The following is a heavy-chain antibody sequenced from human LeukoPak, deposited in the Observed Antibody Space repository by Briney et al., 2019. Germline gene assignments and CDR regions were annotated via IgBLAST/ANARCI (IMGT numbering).Heavy chain of an antibody. Sequence: GGSLRLSCAGSGFTFSSYAMNWVRQAPGKGLEWVSGISGSGGATYYIDSVKGRFTISRDNSKNTLYLQMNSLRAEDTAVYYCARERDSSGYVLAYWGQGTLVTVSS. D-gene: IGHD3-22*01. J-gene: IGHJ4*02. CDR3: ARERDSSGYVLAY. V-gene: IGHV3-23*01. CDR1: GFTFSSYA. CDR2: ISGSGGAT.